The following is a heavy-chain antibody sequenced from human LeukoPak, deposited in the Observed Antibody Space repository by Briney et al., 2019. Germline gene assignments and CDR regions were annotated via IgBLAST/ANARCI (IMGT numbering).Heavy chain of an antibody. CDR3: ARHLEFYDYGTHAFDI. CDR1: GFTFSSYS. V-gene: IGHV3-21*01. D-gene: IGHD3-16*01. J-gene: IGHJ3*02. CDR2: ITSSPSYI. Sequence: PGGSLRLSCAASGFTFSSYSMNWVRQAPGKGLEWVSSITSSPSYIFSADSVKGRFTISRDNAKNSLYLQMNSLRAEDTAIYYCARHLEFYDYGTHAFDIWGQGTMVAVSS.